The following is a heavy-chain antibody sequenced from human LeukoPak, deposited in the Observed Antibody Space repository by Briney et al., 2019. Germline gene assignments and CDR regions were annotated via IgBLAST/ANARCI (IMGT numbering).Heavy chain of an antibody. D-gene: IGHD4-17*01. CDR3: AQTTSLNY. V-gene: IGHV3-23*01. CDR2: ISDGGGNT. CDR1: GFTFNIYP. J-gene: IGHJ4*02. Sequence: GGSLRLSCAASGFTFNIYPITWFRQAPGKGLAWVAAISDGGGNTYYSDSVKGRFTISRDNSKNTLYLQMSSLRAEDTAIYYCAQTTSLNYWGQGNLVTVSS.